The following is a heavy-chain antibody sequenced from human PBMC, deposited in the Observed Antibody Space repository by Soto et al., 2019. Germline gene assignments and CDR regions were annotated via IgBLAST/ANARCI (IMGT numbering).Heavy chain of an antibody. Sequence: QVQLVESGGGVVQPGRYLRLSCAASGYTFSSYGMHRVRQAPGKGLEWVAVIWCDGSNKYYADSVKGRFTISRDNSKNTLYLQMNSLRAEDTAVYYCARDYYDSRGNGDIQHWGQGTLVTVSS. CDR1: GYTFSSYG. V-gene: IGHV3-33*01. CDR3: ARDYYDSRGNGDIQH. D-gene: IGHD3-22*01. J-gene: IGHJ1*01. CDR2: IWCDGSNK.